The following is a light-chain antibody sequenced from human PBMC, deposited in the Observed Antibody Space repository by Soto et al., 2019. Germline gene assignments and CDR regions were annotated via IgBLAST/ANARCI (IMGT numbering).Light chain of an antibody. CDR3: QQYNNWPWT. V-gene: IGKV3-15*01. J-gene: IGKJ1*01. Sequence: EIVMTHSPATMSVSPGGRATLSCRASQSISDTLAWYQQKPGQAPTLLIYSASRRATGFPGRFSGSGSGTDFTLTISSLQSEDLAVYYCQQYNNWPWTFGQGTKVDIK. CDR1: QSISDT. CDR2: SAS.